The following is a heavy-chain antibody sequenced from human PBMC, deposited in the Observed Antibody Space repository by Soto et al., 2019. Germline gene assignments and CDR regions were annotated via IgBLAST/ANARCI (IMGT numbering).Heavy chain of an antibody. CDR2: INHSGST. D-gene: IGHD1-26*01. CDR1: GGSFSGYY. Sequence: SETLSLTCAVYGGSFSGYYWSWIRQPPGKGLEWIGEINHSGSTNYNPSLKSRVTISVDTSKNQFSLKLSSVTAADTAVYYCARAGEKGRYFDYWGQGTLVTVSS. J-gene: IGHJ4*02. CDR3: ARAGEKGRYFDY. V-gene: IGHV4-34*01.